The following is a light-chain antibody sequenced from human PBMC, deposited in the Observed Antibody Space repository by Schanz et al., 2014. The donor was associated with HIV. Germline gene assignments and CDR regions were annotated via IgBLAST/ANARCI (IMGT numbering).Light chain of an antibody. V-gene: IGKV3-11*01. J-gene: IGKJ4*01. CDR2: RAS. CDR1: QSVGSV. CDR3: QQRSNWPLT. Sequence: EIVLTQSPATLSMSPGERATLSCRASQSVGSVLAWYQQKPGQAPRLLIHRASSRATGIPDRFSGSGSGTDFTLTISRLEPEDFAVYYCQQRSNWPLTFGGGTKVEIK.